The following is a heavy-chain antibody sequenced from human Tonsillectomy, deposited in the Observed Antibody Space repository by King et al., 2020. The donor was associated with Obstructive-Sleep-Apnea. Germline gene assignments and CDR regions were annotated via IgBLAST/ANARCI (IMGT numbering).Heavy chain of an antibody. J-gene: IGHJ4*02. CDR3: AKDWRPNCSDGDCYLDY. V-gene: IGHV3-30*18. D-gene: IGHD2-21*02. CDR2: ISYDGSDK. CDR1: GFSFTSYD. Sequence: VQLVESGGGVVQPGRSLRLSCAASGFSFTSYDMHWVRQAPGKGLEWVAIISYDGSDKYYTDSVKGRFTISRDNFKNTLFLEMRSLRGEDTALYYCAKDWRPNCSDGDCYLDYWGQGTLVTVSS.